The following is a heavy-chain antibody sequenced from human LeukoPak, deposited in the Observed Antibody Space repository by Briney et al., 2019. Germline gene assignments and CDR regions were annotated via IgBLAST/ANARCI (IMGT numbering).Heavy chain of an antibody. CDR3: ARGPYSYDSSGAFDI. CDR1: GGSISNYY. Sequence: SETLSLTCSVSGGSISNYYWSWIRQPPGKGLEWIGYLFYSNSGITDYNPSLKSRVIISVDMSKNQFSLKLSSVTAADTAVYFCARGPYSYDSSGAFDIWGQGTMVTVSS. J-gene: IGHJ3*02. V-gene: IGHV4-59*08. D-gene: IGHD3-22*01. CDR2: LFYSNSGIT.